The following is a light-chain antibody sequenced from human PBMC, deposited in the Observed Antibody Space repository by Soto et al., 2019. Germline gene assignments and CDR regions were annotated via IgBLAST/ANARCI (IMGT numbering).Light chain of an antibody. Sequence: EIVLTQSPGTLSLSPGERATLSCRASQSVSSSYLAWYQQKPGQAPRLLIYGTSTRATGIPDRFSGSGSGTDFTLTSSSLEPEDFAVYYCHQYDKSPWTFGRGTKVEIK. CDR2: GTS. J-gene: IGKJ1*01. V-gene: IGKV3-20*01. CDR3: HQYDKSPWT. CDR1: QSVSSSY.